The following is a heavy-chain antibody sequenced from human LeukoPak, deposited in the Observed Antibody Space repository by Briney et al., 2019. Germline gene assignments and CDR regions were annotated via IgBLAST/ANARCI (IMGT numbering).Heavy chain of an antibody. CDR3: ARGSSWYYFDY. Sequence: ASVKVSCKVSGYTLTELSMHWVRQAPGKGLERMGGFDPEDGETIYAQKFQGRVTITADKSTSTAYMELSSLRSEDTAVYYCARGSSWYYFDYWGQGTLVTVSS. V-gene: IGHV1-24*01. CDR1: GYTLTELS. CDR2: FDPEDGET. J-gene: IGHJ4*02. D-gene: IGHD6-13*01.